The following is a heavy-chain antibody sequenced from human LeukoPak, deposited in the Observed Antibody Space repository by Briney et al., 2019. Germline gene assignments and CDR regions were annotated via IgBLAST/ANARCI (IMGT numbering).Heavy chain of an antibody. V-gene: IGHV1-58*02. D-gene: IGHD3-16*02. CDR3: AAQPHDYDYVWGSYRWSDAFDI. CDR2: IFVVSGNT. J-gene: IGHJ3*02. Sequence: SVKVSCKASGFTFTSSAMQWVRQARGQRLEWIGWIFVVSGNTIYAQKFQQRVTITRDMSTSTAYMELSSLRSEDTAVYYCAAQPHDYDYVWGSYRWSDAFDIWGQGTMVTVSS. CDR1: GFTFTSSA.